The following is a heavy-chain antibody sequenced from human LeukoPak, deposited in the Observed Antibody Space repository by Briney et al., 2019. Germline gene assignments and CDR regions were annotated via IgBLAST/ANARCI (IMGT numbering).Heavy chain of an antibody. CDR3: ARGSAGYYSIYYYYYGMDV. V-gene: IGHV3-23*01. Sequence: GGSLRLSCAASGFIFNNYGLIWVRQAPGKGLEWVSAISNDGGGTNYADFVKGRFTISRDNSKNSLYLQMNSLRAEDTAVYYCARGSAGYYSIYYYYYGMDVWGQGTTVTVSS. CDR2: ISNDGGGT. D-gene: IGHD3-9*01. CDR1: GFIFNNYG. J-gene: IGHJ6*02.